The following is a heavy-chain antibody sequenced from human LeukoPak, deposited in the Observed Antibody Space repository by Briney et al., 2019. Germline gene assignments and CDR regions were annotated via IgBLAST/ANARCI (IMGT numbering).Heavy chain of an antibody. D-gene: IGHD3-10*01. J-gene: IGHJ4*02. CDR3: ARDLARSYYYGSGSYYNYYFDY. V-gene: IGHV1-18*01. CDR1: GYTFTSYG. CDR2: ISAYNGNT. Sequence: ASVKVSCKASGYTFTSYGISWVRQAPGQGLEWMGWISAYNGNTNYAQKLQGRVTMTTDTSTSTAYMKLRSLRSDDTAVYYCARDLARSYYYGSGSYYNYYFDYWGQGTLVTVSS.